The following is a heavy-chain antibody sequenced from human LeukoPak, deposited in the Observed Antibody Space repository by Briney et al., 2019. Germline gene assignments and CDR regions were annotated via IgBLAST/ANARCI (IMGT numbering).Heavy chain of an antibody. CDR1: GFTFDDYA. CDR2: IRWNRGSI. V-gene: IGHV3-9*01. Sequence: GRSLRLSCAASGFTFDDYAMHWVRQAPGKGLEWVSGIRWNRGSISYADSVKGRFTISRDNAKNSLYLQMNSLRAEDTALYYCAKDKWYDSSDYFDYWGQGTLVTVSS. D-gene: IGHD3-22*01. CDR3: AKDKWYDSSDYFDY. J-gene: IGHJ4*02.